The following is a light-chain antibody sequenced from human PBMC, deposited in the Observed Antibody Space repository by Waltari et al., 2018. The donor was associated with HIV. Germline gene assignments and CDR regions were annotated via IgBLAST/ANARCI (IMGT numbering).Light chain of an antibody. CDR2: LSS. Sequence: DCVMTVSPLALPVTPGEAASIPCRSSQSLLSSNGYNFLDWYLQKPGQSPQLLIYLSSNRASGVSDRFSGSGSGTDFTLKISRVEAEDIGVYYCMQALQAPVTFGQGTRLEIK. CDR1: QSLLSSNGYNF. J-gene: IGKJ5*01. CDR3: MQALQAPVT. V-gene: IGKV2-28*01.